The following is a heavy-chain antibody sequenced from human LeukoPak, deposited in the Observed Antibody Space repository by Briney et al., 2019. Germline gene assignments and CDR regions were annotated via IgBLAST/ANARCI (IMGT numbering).Heavy chain of an antibody. V-gene: IGHV3-23*01. CDR1: GFTFTNSA. Sequence: GGSLRLSCEASGFTFTNSAMNWVRQDPGKGLEWVSLISASGGNTYYADSVKGRFTISRDNSKNTLYLQMNSLRAEDTAVYYCAHIAVAGTAPAGAFDIWGQGTMVTVSS. J-gene: IGHJ3*02. CDR3: AHIAVAGTAPAGAFDI. D-gene: IGHD6-19*01. CDR2: ISASGGNT.